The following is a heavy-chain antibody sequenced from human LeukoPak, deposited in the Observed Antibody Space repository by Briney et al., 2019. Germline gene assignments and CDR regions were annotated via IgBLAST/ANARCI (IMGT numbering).Heavy chain of an antibody. CDR3: VRDDDRPDNGLDY. V-gene: IGHV3-7*01. CDR2: IKQDGSEK. CDR1: GFTFSSYW. J-gene: IGHJ4*02. D-gene: IGHD3-22*01. Sequence: GGSLRLSCAVSGFTFSSYWMSWVRQAPGKGLEWVANIKQDGSEKYYVDSVKGRFSISRDNAKNSLYLQMNSLRAEDTAVYYCVRDDDRPDNGLDYWGQGTLVTVSS.